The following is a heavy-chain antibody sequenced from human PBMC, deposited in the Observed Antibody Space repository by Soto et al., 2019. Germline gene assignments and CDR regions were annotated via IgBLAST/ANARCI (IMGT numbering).Heavy chain of an antibody. J-gene: IGHJ4*02. CDR3: AKDMNYDSSGYYGPSFDY. Sequence: PGGSLRLCCAASGFTFSSYAMSWVRQAPGKGLEWVSAISGSGGSTYYADSVKGRFTISRDNSKNTLYLQMNSLRAEDTAVYYCAKDMNYDSSGYYGPSFDYWGQGTLVTVSS. D-gene: IGHD3-22*01. V-gene: IGHV3-23*01. CDR1: GFTFSSYA. CDR2: ISGSGGST.